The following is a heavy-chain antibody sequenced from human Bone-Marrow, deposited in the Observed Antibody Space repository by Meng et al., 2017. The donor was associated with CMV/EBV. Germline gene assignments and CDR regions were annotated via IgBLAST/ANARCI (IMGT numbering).Heavy chain of an antibody. CDR3: ARRNYSNPHFDY. J-gene: IGHJ4*02. V-gene: IGHV3-48*03. D-gene: IGHD4-11*01. Sequence: GGSLRLSCAASGFTFSSYEMNWVRQALGKGLEWVSYISSSGSTIYYADSVKGRFTISRDNAKNSLYLQMNSLRAEDTAVYYCARRNYSNPHFDYWGQGTLVTVSS. CDR1: GFTFSSYE. CDR2: ISSSGSTI.